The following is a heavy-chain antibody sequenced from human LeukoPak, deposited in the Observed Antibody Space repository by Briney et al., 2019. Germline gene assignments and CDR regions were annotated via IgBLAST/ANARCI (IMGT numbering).Heavy chain of an antibody. CDR2: INHSGST. V-gene: IGHV4-34*01. Sequence: SETLSLTCAVYGGSFSGYYWSWIRQPPGKGLEWIGEINHSGSTNYNPSLKSRVTISVDTSKNQFSLKLSSVTAADTAVYYCARGPHYYYDSSGYIYWGQGTLVTVSS. D-gene: IGHD3-22*01. J-gene: IGHJ4*02. CDR3: ARGPHYYYDSSGYIY. CDR1: GGSFSGYY.